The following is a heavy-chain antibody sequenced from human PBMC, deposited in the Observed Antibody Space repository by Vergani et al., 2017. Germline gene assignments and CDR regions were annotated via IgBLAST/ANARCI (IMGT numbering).Heavy chain of an antibody. Sequence: QVQLVQSGAEVKKPGSSVKVSCKASGGTFSSYAISWVRQAPGQGLEWMGGIIPIFGTANYAQKFQGRVTITADESTSTAYMELSSLRSEDTAVYYCARDLRGDGYKFFDYWGQGTLVTVSS. D-gene: IGHD5-24*01. CDR2: IIPIFGTA. CDR1: GGTFSSYA. V-gene: IGHV1-69*01. CDR3: ARDLRGDGYKFFDY. J-gene: IGHJ4*02.